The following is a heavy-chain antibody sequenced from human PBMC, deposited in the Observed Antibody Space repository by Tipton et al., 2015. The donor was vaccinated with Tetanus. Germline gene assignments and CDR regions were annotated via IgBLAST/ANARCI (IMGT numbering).Heavy chain of an antibody. V-gene: IGHV5-51*01. CDR2: IYPGDSST. CDR1: GYTFTNAW. Sequence: QLVQSGAEVKKTGESLKISCQASGYTFTNAWIGWVSQIPGKGLEWMGVIYPGDSSTIYSPSFQGLVTISVDKSVNTTYLGWSSLKTSDSAMYYCARQKGYCGQGTLVTVSS. J-gene: IGHJ4*02. CDR3: ARQKGY.